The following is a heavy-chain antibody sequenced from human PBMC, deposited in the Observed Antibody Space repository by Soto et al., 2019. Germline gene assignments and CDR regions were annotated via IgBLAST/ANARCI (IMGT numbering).Heavy chain of an antibody. Sequence: EVQLLESGGGLVQPGGSLRLSCAASGFTFNTYAMSWVRQAPGKAPEWVAVIGGSGDTTLYADSVKGRFTISRDNPKSTLYLQMNSLGAEDTAVYYCAKDLPSFGELLSSVDYWGQGTLVTVSS. CDR2: IGGSGDTT. V-gene: IGHV3-23*01. D-gene: IGHD3-10*01. CDR3: AKDLPSFGELLSSVDY. J-gene: IGHJ4*02. CDR1: GFTFNTYA.